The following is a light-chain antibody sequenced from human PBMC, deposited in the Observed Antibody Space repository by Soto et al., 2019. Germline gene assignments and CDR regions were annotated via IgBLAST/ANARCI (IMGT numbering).Light chain of an antibody. CDR2: EVT. V-gene: IGLV2-14*01. Sequence: QSALTQPASVSGSPGQSITISCTGTNSDIGAYHYVSWYQQHPGKAPKLMIFEVTARPXXVSNXFSGSKSGNTASLTISGXXXXXEXDYYCSSYRSNRIYVFGTGTKVTVL. CDR3: SSYRSNRIYV. J-gene: IGLJ1*01. CDR1: NSDIGAYHY.